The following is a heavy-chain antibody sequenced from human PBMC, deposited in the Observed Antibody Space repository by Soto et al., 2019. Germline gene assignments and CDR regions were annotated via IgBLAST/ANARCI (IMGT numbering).Heavy chain of an antibody. CDR1: GGLFSSYA. V-gene: IGHV1-69*01. D-gene: IGHD3-22*01. CDR3: ARGGSGYVWFNEF. Sequence: QEQLVQSGAEVKKSGSSVKVSCKDTGGLFSSYAVSWVRQAPGQGLEWMGGIIPAVDTVYYAQKFQGRVKITADESMNTAYMELSSLGSEDTAMYYCARGGSGYVWFNEFWGQGTLVTVSS. J-gene: IGHJ4*02. CDR2: IIPAVDTV.